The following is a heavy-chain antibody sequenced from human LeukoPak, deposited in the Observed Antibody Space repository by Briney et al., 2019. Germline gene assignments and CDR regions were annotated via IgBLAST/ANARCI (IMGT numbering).Heavy chain of an antibody. V-gene: IGHV1-24*01. CDR2: FDPEDGET. CDR1: GYTLTELS. CDR3: ATEESGSYYY. Sequence: ASVKVSCKVSGYTLTELSMHWVRQAPGKGLEWMGGFDPEDGETIYAQKFQGRVTMTEETSTDTAYMELSSLRSEDTAVYYCATEESGSYYYWGQGTLVTVSS. D-gene: IGHD1-26*01. J-gene: IGHJ4*02.